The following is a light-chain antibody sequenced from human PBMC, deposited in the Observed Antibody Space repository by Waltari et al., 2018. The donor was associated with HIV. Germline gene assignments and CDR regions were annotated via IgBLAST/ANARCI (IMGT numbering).Light chain of an antibody. J-gene: IGKJ1*01. V-gene: IGKV3D-15*01. CDR3: QQYLDWPPWT. CDR2: GAS. Sequence: EILMTQSPAPLSVSPGERATLSCRAGQNIGERLAWYQQKPGQAPRLLIYGASSRNPGIPARFIGRGSGTEFTLIISRLQSEDVAVYYCQQYLDWPPWTFGQGTKVEI. CDR1: QNIGER.